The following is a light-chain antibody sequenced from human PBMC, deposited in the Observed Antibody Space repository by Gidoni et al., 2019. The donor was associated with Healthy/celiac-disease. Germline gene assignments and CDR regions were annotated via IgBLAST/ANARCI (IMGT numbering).Light chain of an antibody. Sequence: AIQMTQSPSSLSASTGDRVTITCRASQGISSYLAWYQQKPGKAPKLLIYDASTLQSGVPSRFSGSGSGTDFTLTIRCLQSEDFATYYCQQYYSYPRTFGQGTKVEIK. CDR3: QQYYSYPRT. CDR1: QGISSY. V-gene: IGKV1-8*01. CDR2: DAS. J-gene: IGKJ1*01.